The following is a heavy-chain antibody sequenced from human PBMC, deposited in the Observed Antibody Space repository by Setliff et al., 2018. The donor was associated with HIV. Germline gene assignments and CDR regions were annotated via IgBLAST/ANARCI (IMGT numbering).Heavy chain of an antibody. CDR2: ISRGGDSI. D-gene: IGHD6-19*01. CDR1: GIIFSNFE. CDR3: ARDVAVAGTEF. V-gene: IGHV3-48*03. J-gene: IGHJ4*02. Sequence: PGGSLRLSCAASGIIFSNFEMNWVRQAPGKGLQWVAYISRGGDSIFYEDSVKGRFTISRDNARNSLYLQMNSLKADDTAVYYCARDVAVAGTEFWGQGTLVTVSS.